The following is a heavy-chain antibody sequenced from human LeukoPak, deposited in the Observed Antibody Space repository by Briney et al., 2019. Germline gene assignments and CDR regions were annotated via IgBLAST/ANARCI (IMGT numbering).Heavy chain of an antibody. V-gene: IGHV3-23*01. Sequence: PWGSPRLSCAASAFTVRSYAMSWVRQAGGKGLEWVSAISGSGGSTYYAESVTEQSTLSRDNSKNTLYLQMYRLRAEHTAIYFCAKSSRRSSNYDAPYDYGGQGTLDTVSS. CDR2: ISGSGGST. D-gene: IGHD4-11*01. CDR1: AFTVRSYA. J-gene: IGHJ4*02. CDR3: AKSSRRSSNYDAPYDY.